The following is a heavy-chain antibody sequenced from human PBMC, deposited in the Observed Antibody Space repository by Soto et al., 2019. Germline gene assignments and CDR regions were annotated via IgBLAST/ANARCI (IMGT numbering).Heavy chain of an antibody. CDR1: GFTFSIYW. D-gene: IGHD3-22*01. V-gene: IGHV3-7*03. CDR3: ARNGYYDSSGDSYYGVDV. CDR2: MKQDGSER. J-gene: IGHJ6*02. Sequence: EVQLVESGGGLVQPGGSLRLSCAASGFTFSIYWMSWVRQAPGKGLEWVANMKQDGSERYYVDSVKGRFAISRDNANNALYLQMNSLRAEDTAVYYCARNGYYDSSGDSYYGVDVWGQGTTVTVSS.